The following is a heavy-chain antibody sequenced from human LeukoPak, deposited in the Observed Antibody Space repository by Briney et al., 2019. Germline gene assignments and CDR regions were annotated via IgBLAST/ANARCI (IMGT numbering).Heavy chain of an antibody. CDR2: IWYDGSNK. V-gene: IGHV3-33*01. D-gene: IGHD6-13*01. CDR1: GFTFSSYG. CDR3: ARAYSSIAAAGIDY. Sequence: GSLRLSCAASGFTFSSYGMHWVRQAPGKGLEWVAVIWYDGSNKYYADSVKGRFTISRDNSKNTLYLQMNSLRAEDTAVYYCARAYSSIAAAGIDYWGQGTLVTVSS. J-gene: IGHJ4*02.